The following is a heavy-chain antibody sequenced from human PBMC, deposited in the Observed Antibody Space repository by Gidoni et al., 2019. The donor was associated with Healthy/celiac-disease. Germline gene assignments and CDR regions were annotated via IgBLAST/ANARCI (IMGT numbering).Heavy chain of an antibody. CDR1: GGTFSSYA. J-gene: IGHJ6*03. CDR2: IIPIFGTA. V-gene: IGHV1-69*01. CDR3: ASRYFDWLPNYYYYYYMDV. D-gene: IGHD3-9*01. Sequence: QVQLVQSGAEVKKPGSSVKVSCKASGGTFSSYAISWVRQAPGQGLEWMGGIIPIFGTANYAQKFPGRLTITAAESTSTAYMELSSLRSEDTAVYYCASRYFDWLPNYYYYYYMDVWGKGTTVTVSS.